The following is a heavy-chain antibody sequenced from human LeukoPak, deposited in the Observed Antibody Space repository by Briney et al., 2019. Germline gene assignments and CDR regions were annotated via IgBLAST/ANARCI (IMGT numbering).Heavy chain of an antibody. CDR2: INHSGST. D-gene: IGHD3-22*01. V-gene: IGHV4-34*01. J-gene: IGHJ6*02. Sequence: PSETLSLTCAVYGGSFSGYYWSWIRQPPGKGLEWIGEINHSGSTNYNSSLKSRVTISVDTSKNQFSLRLSSVTAADTAVYYCARQYYYDISGHIYYYYAMDAWGPGITVTVS. CDR1: GGSFSGYY. CDR3: ARQYYYDISGHIYYYYAMDA.